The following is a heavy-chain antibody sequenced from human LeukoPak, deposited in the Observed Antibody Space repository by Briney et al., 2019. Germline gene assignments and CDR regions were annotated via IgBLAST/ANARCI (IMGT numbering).Heavy chain of an antibody. CDR3: ARDTGGYYDFWSGYDYYYMDV. CDR1: GYTFTSYG. CDR2: ISAYNGNT. V-gene: IGHV1-18*01. Sequence: ASVKVSCKASGYTFTSYGISWVRQAPGQGLEWMGWISAYNGNTNYAQKLQGRVTMTTDTSTSTAYMELRSLRSDNTAVYYCARDTGGYYDFWSGYDYYYMDVWGKGTTVTVSS. J-gene: IGHJ6*03. D-gene: IGHD3-3*01.